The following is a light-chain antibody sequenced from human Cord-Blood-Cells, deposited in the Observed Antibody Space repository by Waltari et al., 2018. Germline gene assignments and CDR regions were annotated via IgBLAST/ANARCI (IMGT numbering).Light chain of an antibody. V-gene: IGKV1-39*01. Sequence: DFQMTQSPSPPSASVSVRVSITCRASQSISSYLNWYQQKPGKAPKLLLYAASSFKSGVPSWFSSSGSGTDCTLTISSLQPEDFATYYGQQSYSTPWTFGQGTKVEIK. CDR1: QSISSY. CDR2: AAS. CDR3: QQSYSTPWT. J-gene: IGKJ1*01.